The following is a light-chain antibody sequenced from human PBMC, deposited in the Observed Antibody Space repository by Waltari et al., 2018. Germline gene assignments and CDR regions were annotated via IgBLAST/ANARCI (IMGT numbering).Light chain of an antibody. Sequence: QLVLTQSPSASASLGASVKLTCTLSSSHSSNVIACHQQQPLKGPRYLMKVNSDGSHRKGDDIPDRFSGSSSGAERYLTISSLQSEDEADYYCQTGGHGTWVFGGGTKLTVL. CDR1: SSHSSNV. CDR2: VNSDGSH. J-gene: IGLJ3*02. V-gene: IGLV4-69*01. CDR3: QTGGHGTWV.